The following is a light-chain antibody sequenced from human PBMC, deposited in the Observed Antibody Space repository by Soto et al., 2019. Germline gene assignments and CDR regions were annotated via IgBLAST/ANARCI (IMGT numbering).Light chain of an antibody. CDR2: AAS. J-gene: IGKJ4*01. CDR1: QAVSTW. CDR3: QQSNSFPRT. V-gene: IGKV1-12*01. Sequence: DIQMTQSPSFVSASVGDRVTITCRASQAVSTWLAWYQQKPGDAHKLLISAASTLQSGVPSRFSGSGSGTDFTLTIRRLQAEDFATYYCQQSNSFPRTFGEGTKVEIK.